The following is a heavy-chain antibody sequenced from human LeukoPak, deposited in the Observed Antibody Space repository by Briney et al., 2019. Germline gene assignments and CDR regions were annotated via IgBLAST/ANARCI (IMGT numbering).Heavy chain of an antibody. CDR2: INPNSGGT. D-gene: IGHD3-16*01. CDR1: GYTFTGYY. CDR3: HRHYDYDTFDL. Sequence: EASVKVSCKASGYTFTGYYIHWVRQAPGQGLEWMGWINPNSGGTNYAQKFQGRVTMTRDTSISTAYMELSRLRSDDTAVYYCHRHYDYDTFDLWGRGTLVTVSS. V-gene: IGHV1-2*02. J-gene: IGHJ2*01.